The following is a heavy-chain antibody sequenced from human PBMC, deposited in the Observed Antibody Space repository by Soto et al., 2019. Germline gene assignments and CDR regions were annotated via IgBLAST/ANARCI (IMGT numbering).Heavy chain of an antibody. V-gene: IGHV3-13*01. J-gene: IGHJ4*02. CDR2: IGTTGDT. D-gene: IGHD5-18*01. CDR3: ARVPKGQLWTFDY. Sequence: EVQLVESGGGLVQPGGSLRLSCAASGVTFSNYDMHWVRQATGKGLEWVSAIGTTGDTFYPGSVKGRFTISRENARNSLYLQMNSLRAGDTAVYYCARVPKGQLWTFDYWGQGTLVTVSS. CDR1: GVTFSNYD.